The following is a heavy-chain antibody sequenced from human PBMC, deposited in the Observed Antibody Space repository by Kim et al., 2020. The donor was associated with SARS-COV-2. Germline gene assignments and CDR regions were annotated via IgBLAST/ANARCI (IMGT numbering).Heavy chain of an antibody. CDR3: ARGYDSSGYYYLFWFDP. V-gene: IGHV1-46*01. J-gene: IGHJ5*02. CDR2: INPSGGST. Sequence: ASVKVSCKASGYTFTSYYMHWVRQAPGQGLEWMGIINPSGGSTSYAQKFQGRVTMTRDTSTSTVYMELSSLRSEDTAVYYCARGYDSSGYYYLFWFDPWGQGTLVTVSS. D-gene: IGHD3-22*01. CDR1: GYTFTSYY.